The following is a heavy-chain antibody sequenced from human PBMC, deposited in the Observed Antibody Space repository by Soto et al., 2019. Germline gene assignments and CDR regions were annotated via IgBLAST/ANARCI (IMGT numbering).Heavy chain of an antibody. CDR3: AKTKRGAVPPYYYGMDV. J-gene: IGHJ6*02. CDR1: GFTFSSYA. D-gene: IGHD2-15*01. CDR2: ISGSGGST. V-gene: IGHV3-23*01. Sequence: GSLRLSCAASGFTFSSYAMSWVRQAPGKGLEWVSAISGSGGSTYYADSVKGRFTISRDNSKNTLYLQMNSLRAEDTAVYYCAKTKRGAVPPYYYGMDVWGQGTTVTVSS.